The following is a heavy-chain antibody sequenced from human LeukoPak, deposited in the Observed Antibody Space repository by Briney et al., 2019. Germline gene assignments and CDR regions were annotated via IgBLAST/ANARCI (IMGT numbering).Heavy chain of an antibody. V-gene: IGHV4-59*04. Sequence: SETLSLTCTVSGGSISSYYWSWIRQPPGKGLEWIGYIYYSGSTYYNPSLKSRVTISVDTSKNQFSLKLSSVTAADTALYYCAREKGVVTAHGIDVWGQGTTVTVSS. CDR2: IYYSGST. J-gene: IGHJ6*02. D-gene: IGHD4-23*01. CDR3: AREKGVVTAHGIDV. CDR1: GGSISSYY.